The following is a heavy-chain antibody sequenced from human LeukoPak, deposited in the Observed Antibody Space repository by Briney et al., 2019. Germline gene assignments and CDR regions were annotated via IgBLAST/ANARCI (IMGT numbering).Heavy chain of an antibody. V-gene: IGHV1-2*02. CDR3: ASELVEPGTGYCSGGSCYFAEYFQH. D-gene: IGHD2-15*01. CDR1: GYTFTGYY. Sequence: ASVKVSCKASGYTFTGYYMHWVRQAPGQGLEWMGWINPNRGGTNYAQKFQGRVTMTRDTSISTAYMELSMQRSDDTAVYYSASELVEPGTGYCSGGSCYFAEYFQHWGQGTLVTVSS. J-gene: IGHJ1*01. CDR2: INPNRGGT.